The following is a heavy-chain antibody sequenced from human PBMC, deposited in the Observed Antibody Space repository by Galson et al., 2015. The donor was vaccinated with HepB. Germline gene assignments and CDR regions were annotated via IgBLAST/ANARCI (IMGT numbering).Heavy chain of an antibody. CDR2: ISVYNGNT. J-gene: IGHJ4*02. Sequence: SVTVSCKASGSNFISYGISWVRQVPGQGLEWMGWISVYNGNTNYAQKLQDRVTMTRDTVTSTASMELRSLRSDDTAVYYCARGFRIEAAVERGGLGYWGQGTLVTVSS. CDR3: ARGFRIEAAVERGGLGY. V-gene: IGHV1-18*01. CDR1: GSNFISYG. D-gene: IGHD6-13*01.